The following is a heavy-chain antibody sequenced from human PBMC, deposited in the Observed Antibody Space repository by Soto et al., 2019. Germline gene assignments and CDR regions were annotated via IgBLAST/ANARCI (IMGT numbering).Heavy chain of an antibody. Sequence: QLHLVQSGAVVKKPGASVTVSCSASGYPVTAYYMHWVRQAPGRGLEWMGGINPATGAAKYTQTFQGRVTMTTDTSTSTVFMELSGRTSEDTAVFYWARGGGVGVAGSAAFDMWGQGTLVTVSS. CDR1: GYPVTAYY. V-gene: IGHV1-2*02. D-gene: IGHD6-19*01. CDR3: ARGGGVGVAGSAAFDM. CDR2: INPATGAA. J-gene: IGHJ3*02.